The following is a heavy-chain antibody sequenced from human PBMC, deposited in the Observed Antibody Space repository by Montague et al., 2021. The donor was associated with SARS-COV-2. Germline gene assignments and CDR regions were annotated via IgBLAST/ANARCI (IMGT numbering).Heavy chain of an antibody. CDR1: GFSLSTSGMC. Sequence: PALVKPTQTLTLTCTFPGFSLSTSGMCVSWIRQPPGKALEWLALIDWDDDKYYSTSLETRLTISKDTSKNQVVLTMTNMDPADTATYYCARIRDYDILTGSYSGFDYWDQGTLVTVSS. CDR3: ARIRDYDILTGSYSGFDY. V-gene: IGHV2-70*01. J-gene: IGHJ4*02. D-gene: IGHD3-9*01. CDR2: IDWDDDK.